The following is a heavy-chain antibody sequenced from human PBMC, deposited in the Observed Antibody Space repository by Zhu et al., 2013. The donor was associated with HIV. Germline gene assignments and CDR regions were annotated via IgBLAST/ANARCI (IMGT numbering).Heavy chain of an antibody. J-gene: IGHJ6*03. CDR3: ARDPSTRYYTDI. V-gene: IGHV1-2*02. Sequence: QVQLVQSGAEVKKPGASVKVSCKASGYTFTGYYMHWVRQAPGKGIEWMGYINPKNGDTKLAQTFRDRISVTRDTSINTVYMELRSLTSDDTAVYYCARDPSTRYYTDIWGKGTTVIVSS. CDR1: GYTFTGYY. CDR2: INPKNGDT.